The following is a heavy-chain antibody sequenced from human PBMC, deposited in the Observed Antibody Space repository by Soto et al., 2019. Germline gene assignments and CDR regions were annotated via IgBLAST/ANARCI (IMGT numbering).Heavy chain of an antibody. J-gene: IGHJ4*02. D-gene: IGHD3-10*01. CDR1: GFTFSSYA. V-gene: IGHV3-23*01. CDR2: ISGSGGST. CDR3: AKGVGDPGSAYYYRLD. Sequence: HPGGSLRLSCAASGFTFSSYAMSWVRQAPGKGLEWVSAISGSGGSTYYADSVKGRFTISRDNSKNTLYLQMNSLRAEDTAVYYCAKGVGDPGSAYYYRLDWGQGTLVTVSS.